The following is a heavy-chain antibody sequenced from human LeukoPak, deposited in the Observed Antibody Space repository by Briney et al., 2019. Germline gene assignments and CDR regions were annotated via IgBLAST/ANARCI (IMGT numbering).Heavy chain of an antibody. V-gene: IGHV4-59*12. CDR3: ASGTYGSDY. CDR2: IYYSGNS. Sequence: PSETLSLTCTVSGSSISSYYWTWIRQPPGKGLEWIGYIYYSGNSNYNPSLKSRVTMSVDTSKNQFSLKLTSVTAADTAVYYCASGTYGSDYWGQGTLVTVSS. CDR1: GSSISSYY. D-gene: IGHD3-10*01. J-gene: IGHJ4*02.